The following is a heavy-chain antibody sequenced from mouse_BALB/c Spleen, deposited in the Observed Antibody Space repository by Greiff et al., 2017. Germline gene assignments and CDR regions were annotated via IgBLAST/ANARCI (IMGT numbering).Heavy chain of an antibody. Sequence: DVQLVESGGGLVKPGGSLKLSCAASGFTFSSYAMSWVRQSPEKRLEWVAEISSGGSYTYYPDTVTGRYTISRDNAKNTLYLEMSSLRSEDTAMYYCARDITTVVAKAMDYWGQGTSVTVSS. V-gene: IGHV5-9-4*01. CDR1: GFTFSSYA. CDR3: ARDITTVVAKAMDY. D-gene: IGHD1-1*01. CDR2: ISSGGSYT. J-gene: IGHJ4*01.